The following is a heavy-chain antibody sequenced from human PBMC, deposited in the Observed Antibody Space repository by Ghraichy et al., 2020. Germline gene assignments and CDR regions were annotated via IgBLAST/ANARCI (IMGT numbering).Heavy chain of an antibody. CDR1: GFTFDDYA. D-gene: IGHD4-23*01. J-gene: IGHJ4*02. CDR2: ISWNSGSI. Sequence: GGSLRLSCAASGFTFDDYAMHWVRQAPGKGLEWVSGISWNSGSIGYADSVKGRFTISRDNAKNSLYLQMNSLRAEDTALYYCAKGMAVVTPGVDYWGQGTLVTVSS. V-gene: IGHV3-9*01. CDR3: AKGMAVVTPGVDY.